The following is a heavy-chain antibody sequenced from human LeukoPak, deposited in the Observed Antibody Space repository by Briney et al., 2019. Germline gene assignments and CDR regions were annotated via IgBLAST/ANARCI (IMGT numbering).Heavy chain of an antibody. CDR3: ARGYSYSYNDAFDI. V-gene: IGHV1-8*01. Sequence: ASVKVSCKASGYTFTSYDINWVRQATGQGLEWMGWMNPNSGDTGYAQKFQGRVTMTRNTSISTAYMELSSLRSEDTAVYYCARGYSYSYNDAFDIWGQGTMVTVSS. CDR2: MNPNSGDT. CDR1: GYTFTSYD. D-gene: IGHD5-18*01. J-gene: IGHJ3*02.